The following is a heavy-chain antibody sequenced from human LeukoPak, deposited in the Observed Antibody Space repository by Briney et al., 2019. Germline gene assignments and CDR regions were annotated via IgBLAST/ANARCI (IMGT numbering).Heavy chain of an antibody. CDR2: IYHSGST. J-gene: IGHJ5*02. CDR3: ARDRGAVLGGFDP. D-gene: IGHD2-8*01. V-gene: IGHV4-39*07. Sequence: SETLSLTCTVSGRSITTNNYYSGWIRQPPGKGLEWTGSIYHSGSTYYTPSLKSRVTISVDTSKKQFSLKLSSVTAADTAVYYCARDRGAVLGGFDPWGQGTLVTVSS. CDR1: GRSITTNNYY.